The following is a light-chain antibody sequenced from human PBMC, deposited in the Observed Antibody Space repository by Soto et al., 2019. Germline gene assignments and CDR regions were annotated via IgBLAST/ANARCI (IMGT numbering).Light chain of an antibody. Sequence: DIVMNQSPDSLAVSLGDMATINCMSSQIGLYSGDNKNYLAWYQQKPGKAPKLLIYAASSLQSGVPSRFSGSGSGTDFTLTISSLQPEDFATYYCQQSYSTSWTFGQGTKVDIK. J-gene: IGKJ1*01. CDR1: QIGLYSGDNKNY. CDR3: QQSYSTSWT. V-gene: IGKV1-39*01. CDR2: AAS.